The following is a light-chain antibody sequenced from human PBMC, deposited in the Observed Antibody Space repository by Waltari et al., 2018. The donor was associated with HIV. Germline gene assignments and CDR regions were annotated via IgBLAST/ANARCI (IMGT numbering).Light chain of an antibody. CDR2: QAS. V-gene: IGKV1-5*03. CDR3: QQYNSYSWT. Sequence: DIQMTQSPSTLSASVGDRVTITCRASQSISTWLAWYQQKPGKAPKLLIYQASGLESGVPSRFSGSGSGTEFTLTISSLQPDDFASYYCQQYNSYSWTFGPGTKVEIK. J-gene: IGKJ1*01. CDR1: QSISTW.